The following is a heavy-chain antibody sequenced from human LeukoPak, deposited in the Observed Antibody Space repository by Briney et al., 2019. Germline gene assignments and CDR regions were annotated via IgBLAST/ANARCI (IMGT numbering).Heavy chain of an antibody. D-gene: IGHD6-19*01. V-gene: IGHV4-59*01. Sequence: SETLSLTCTVSGGSISNYYWSWIRQPPGKGLEWIAYIYYSGRTNYSPSLKSRVTISVDASENQFSLKLSSVTAADTAVYYCARGAGWWDYWGQGTLVTVSS. J-gene: IGHJ4*02. CDR3: ARGAGWWDY. CDR1: GGSISNYY. CDR2: IYYSGRT.